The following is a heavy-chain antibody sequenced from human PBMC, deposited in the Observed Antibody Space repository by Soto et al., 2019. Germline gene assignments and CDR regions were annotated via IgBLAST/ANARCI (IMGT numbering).Heavy chain of an antibody. D-gene: IGHD3-3*01. J-gene: IGHJ4*02. CDR3: ARLSTILAAWYFDY. CDR1: GGSISSSSYY. Sequence: SETLSLTCTVSGGSISSSSYYWGWIRQPPGKGLEWIGSIYYSGSTYYNPSLKSRVTISVDTSKNQFSLKLSSVTAAGTAVYYCARLSTILAAWYFDYWGQGTLVTVSS. V-gene: IGHV4-39*01. CDR2: IYYSGST.